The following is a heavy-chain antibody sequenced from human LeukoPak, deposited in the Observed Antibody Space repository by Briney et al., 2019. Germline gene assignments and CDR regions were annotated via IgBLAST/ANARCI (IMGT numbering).Heavy chain of an antibody. Sequence: PSETLSLTCAVSGGPISSSNWWSWVRQPPGKGLEWIGEIYHSGSTNYNPSLKSRVTISVDKSKNQFSLKLSSVTAADTAVYYCARERDLLYYYYMDVWGKGTTVTVSS. V-gene: IGHV4-4*02. J-gene: IGHJ6*03. CDR2: IYHSGST. CDR1: GGPISSSNW. CDR3: ARERDLLYYYYMDV. D-gene: IGHD1-26*01.